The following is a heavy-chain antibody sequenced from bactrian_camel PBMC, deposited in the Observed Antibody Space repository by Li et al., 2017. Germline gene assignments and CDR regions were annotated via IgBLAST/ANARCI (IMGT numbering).Heavy chain of an antibody. Sequence: HVQLVESGGGSVQTGGSLTLSCAALGYPDYNYCMGWFRQAPGKEREEVASFASDGSAVYADSVKGRFTISQSNNKNTVYLQMNNLKPDDQAMYYCAANEYYALGLETGMYDYWGQGTQVTVS. CDR1: GYPDYNYC. CDR2: FASDGSA. D-gene: IGHD5*01. J-gene: IGHJ4*01. CDR3: AANEYYALGLETGMYDY. V-gene: IGHV3S60*01.